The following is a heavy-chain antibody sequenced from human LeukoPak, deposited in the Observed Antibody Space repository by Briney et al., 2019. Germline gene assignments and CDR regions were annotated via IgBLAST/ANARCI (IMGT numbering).Heavy chain of an antibody. D-gene: IGHD5-24*01. CDR3: VRSYNMDV. CDR2: IGDSGGGI. CDR1: GFTFDDYG. V-gene: IGHV3-23*01. Sequence: GGSLRLSCAPSGFTFDDYGMSWVRQAPRKGLEWVTTIGDSGGGIHYADSVKGRFTISRDNSKNTLYLQMSSLRAEDTAVYYCVRSYNMDVWGQGTTVTVSS. J-gene: IGHJ6*02.